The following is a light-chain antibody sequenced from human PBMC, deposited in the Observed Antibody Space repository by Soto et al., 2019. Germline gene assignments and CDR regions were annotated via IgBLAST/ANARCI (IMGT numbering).Light chain of an antibody. CDR3: SSYAGSNTPYV. Sequence: SALPQPPSASVSPGQSVTISCTGTSSDVGGYNYVSWYQRHPGKAPKLMIYEVSKRPSGVPDRFSGSKSGNTASLTVSGLQAEDEADYYCSSYAGSNTPYVFGTGTKVTVL. CDR1: SSDVGGYNY. J-gene: IGLJ1*01. CDR2: EVS. V-gene: IGLV2-8*01.